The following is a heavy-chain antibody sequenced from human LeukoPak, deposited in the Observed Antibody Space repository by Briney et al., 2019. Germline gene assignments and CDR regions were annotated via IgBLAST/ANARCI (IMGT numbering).Heavy chain of an antibody. J-gene: IGHJ4*02. CDR3: VKDREYSSSAILDY. Sequence: GGSLRLSCAASGFTFSSYWMHWVRQAPGKGLVWVSRINSDGSRTTYADSVKGRFTISRDNSKNTLYLQMNSLRGEDTALYYCVKDREYSSSAILDYWGQGTLVTVSS. D-gene: IGHD6-6*01. CDR1: GFTFSSYW. V-gene: IGHV3-74*01. CDR2: INSDGSRT.